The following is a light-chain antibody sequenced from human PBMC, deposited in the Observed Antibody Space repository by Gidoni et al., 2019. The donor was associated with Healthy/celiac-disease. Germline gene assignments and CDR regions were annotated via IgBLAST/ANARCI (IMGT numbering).Light chain of an antibody. CDR1: QSISSW. CDR3: QQGT. V-gene: IGKV1-5*03. J-gene: IGKJ3*01. Sequence: DIQMTQSPSTLSASVGDRVTITCRASQSISSWLAWYQQKPGNAPKLLLYKASSLESGVPSRFSGRGSVTEFTLTISSLQPDDFATYYCQQGTFGPGTKVDIK. CDR2: KAS.